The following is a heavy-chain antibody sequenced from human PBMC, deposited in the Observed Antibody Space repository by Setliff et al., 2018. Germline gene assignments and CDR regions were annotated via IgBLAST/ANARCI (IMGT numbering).Heavy chain of an antibody. CDR1: GYTFSSYA. D-gene: IGHD1-1*01. CDR3: TRDPTGSNSYNFQFYMDV. J-gene: IGHJ6*03. CDR2: ISVYSGNT. Sequence: ASVKVSCKASGYTFSSYAISWVRQAPGQGLEWLGWISVYSGNTDYAQNFQGRVTMTADTSTSTAYMELRSLTSDDTAVYYCTRDPTGSNSYNFQFYMDVWGKGTTGTVSS. V-gene: IGHV1-18*01.